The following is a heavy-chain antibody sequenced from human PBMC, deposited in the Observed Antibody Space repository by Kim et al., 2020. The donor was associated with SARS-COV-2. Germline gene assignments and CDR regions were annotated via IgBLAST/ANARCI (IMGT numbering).Heavy chain of an antibody. CDR1: GFTFSSYW. CDR3: ARDHRDGWYYFDY. Sequence: GGSLRLSCAASGFTFSSYWMSWVRQAPGKGLEWVANIKQDGSEKYYVDSVKGRFTISRDNAKNSLYLQMNSLRAEDTAVYYCARDHRDGWYYFDYWGQGTLVTVSS. V-gene: IGHV3-7*01. J-gene: IGHJ4*02. D-gene: IGHD6-19*01. CDR2: IKQDGSEK.